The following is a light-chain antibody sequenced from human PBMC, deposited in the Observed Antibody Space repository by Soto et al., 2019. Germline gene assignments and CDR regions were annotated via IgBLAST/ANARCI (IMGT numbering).Light chain of an antibody. Sequence: DIVMTQPPDSLAVSLGERATIYCKSSQSVLYSSNNKNYLAWYQQKPGQPPKLLIYWASTRESGVPDRFSGSGSGTDFTLTISSLQAEDVAVYYCQQYYSTLFTFGPGTKVDIK. CDR1: QSVLYSSNNKNY. V-gene: IGKV4-1*01. CDR3: QQYYSTLFT. CDR2: WAS. J-gene: IGKJ3*01.